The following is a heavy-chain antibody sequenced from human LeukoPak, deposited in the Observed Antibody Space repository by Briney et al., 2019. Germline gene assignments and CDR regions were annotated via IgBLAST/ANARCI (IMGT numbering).Heavy chain of an antibody. D-gene: IGHD3-10*01. CDR3: AKVDYYGSGRPGYFDY. J-gene: IGHJ4*02. V-gene: IGHV3-23*01. Sequence: GGSLRLSCAASGFTFSSYAMIWVRQAPGKGLEWVSFISGGDTTHHADSVKGRFTISRDNSRNTLYLQMNSLRAEDTAIYYCAKVDYYGSGRPGYFDYWGQGTLVTVSS. CDR2: ISGGDTT. CDR1: GFTFSSYA.